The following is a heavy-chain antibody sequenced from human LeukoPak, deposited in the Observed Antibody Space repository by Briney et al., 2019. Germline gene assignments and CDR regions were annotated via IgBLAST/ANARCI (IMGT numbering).Heavy chain of an antibody. CDR1: GFTFTNSW. Sequence: GGSLRLSCAASGFTFTNSWMSWVRQAPGKGLEWVAVISYDGSNKYYADSVKGRFTISRDNSKNTLYLQMNSLRAEDTAVYYCARDNYYGSGDIGYWGQGTLVTVSS. V-gene: IGHV3-30-3*01. CDR3: ARDNYYGSGDIGY. CDR2: ISYDGSNK. J-gene: IGHJ4*02. D-gene: IGHD3-10*01.